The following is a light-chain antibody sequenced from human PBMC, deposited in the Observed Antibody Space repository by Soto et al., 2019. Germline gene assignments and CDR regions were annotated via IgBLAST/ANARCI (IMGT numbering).Light chain of an antibody. CDR2: AAS. Sequence: AIQLTQSPSSLSASVGDRVPIACRASQGISGALAWYQQIPGKVPKLLIYAASSLESGVPSRFSGSGSGTDFTLTISSLQPGDSAVYYCQQVYDFPRTFGQGTKLEI. CDR1: QGISGA. V-gene: IGKV1D-13*01. CDR3: QQVYDFPRT. J-gene: IGKJ2*01.